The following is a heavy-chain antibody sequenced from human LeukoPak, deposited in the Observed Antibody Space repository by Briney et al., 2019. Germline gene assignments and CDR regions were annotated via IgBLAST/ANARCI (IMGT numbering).Heavy chain of an antibody. J-gene: IGHJ6*01. CDR2: IYPGDSDT. CDR3: ARQVMKQQLGRDYYYGMDV. CDR1: AYSFTSYW. V-gene: IGHV5-51*01. Sequence: PGESLKISCKGSAYSFTSYWIGWVRHLPGKGLEWMGIIYPGDSDTRYSPSVQGQVTISADKSISTVYLQWSSLKASDTAMYYCARQVMKQQLGRDYYYGMDVWGQGATVTV. D-gene: IGHD6-13*01.